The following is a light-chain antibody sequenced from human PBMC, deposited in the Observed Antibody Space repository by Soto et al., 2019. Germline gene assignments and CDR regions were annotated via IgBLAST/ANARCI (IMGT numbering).Light chain of an antibody. V-gene: IGLV7-46*01. CDR1: TGAVTSGHY. Sequence: QAVVTQEPSLTVSPGGTVTLTCGSSTGAVTSGHYPYWFQQKPGQAPRTLIYVTSNKHSWTPARFSGSLLGGKAALTLSGAQPEDEAEYYCLLSYSGGEGVFGGGTKVTVL. CDR2: VTS. CDR3: LLSYSGGEGV. J-gene: IGLJ2*01.